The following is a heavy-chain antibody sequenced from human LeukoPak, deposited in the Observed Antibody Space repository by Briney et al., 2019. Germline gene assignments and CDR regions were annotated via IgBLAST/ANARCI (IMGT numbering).Heavy chain of an antibody. Sequence: PSETLSLTCTVSGGSISSFHWSWIRQPPGKGLEHIGNIYDSGSTYYNPSLKSRVTISVDTSKNQFSLKLSSVTAADTAVYYCARTYGGRSYYFDCWGQGPLVTVSS. CDR2: IYDSGST. J-gene: IGHJ4*02. CDR3: ARTYGGRSYYFDC. V-gene: IGHV4-59*01. D-gene: IGHD1-26*01. CDR1: GGSISSFH.